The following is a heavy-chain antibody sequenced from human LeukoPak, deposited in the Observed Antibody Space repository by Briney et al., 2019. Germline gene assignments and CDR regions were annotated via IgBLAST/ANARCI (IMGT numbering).Heavy chain of an antibody. Sequence: GVLRLSCAASGFTFSSYWMSWVRQAPGKGLEWVANIKQDGSEKYYVDSVKGRFTISRDNAKNSLYLQMNSLRAEDTAVYYCAKTASVADFDYWGQGTLVTVSS. D-gene: IGHD6-19*01. CDR2: IKQDGSEK. V-gene: IGHV3-7*01. J-gene: IGHJ4*02. CDR1: GFTFSSYW. CDR3: AKTASVADFDY.